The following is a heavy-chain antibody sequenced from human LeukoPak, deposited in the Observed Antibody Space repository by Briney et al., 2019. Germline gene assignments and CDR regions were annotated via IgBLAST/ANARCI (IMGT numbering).Heavy chain of an antibody. J-gene: IGHJ5*02. D-gene: IGHD2-2*02. CDR1: GYTFTSYG. Sequence: ASVKVSCKASGYTFTSYGISWVRQAPGQGLEWMGWISAYNGNTNYAQKLQGRVTMTTDTSTSTAYMELRSLRSDDTAVYYRARDAYCSSTSCYTGWFDPWGQGTLVTVSS. V-gene: IGHV1-18*01. CDR2: ISAYNGNT. CDR3: ARDAYCSSTSCYTGWFDP.